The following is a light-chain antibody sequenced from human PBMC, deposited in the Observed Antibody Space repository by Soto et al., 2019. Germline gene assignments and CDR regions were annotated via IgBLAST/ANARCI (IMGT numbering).Light chain of an antibody. J-gene: IGKJ2*01. Sequence: EIVMTQSPDTLSVSPGERVTLSCRASQSVSSDLAWYQQKPGQAARLLIYGASTRATDIAARFSGSGSGTEFTLTISSLQSEDFAVYYCHQYNNWPPYTFGQGTKLEIK. CDR3: HQYNNWPPYT. CDR1: QSVSSD. V-gene: IGKV3-15*01. CDR2: GAS.